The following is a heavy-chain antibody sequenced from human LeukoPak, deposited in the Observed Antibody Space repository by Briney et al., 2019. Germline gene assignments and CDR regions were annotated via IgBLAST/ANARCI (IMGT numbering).Heavy chain of an antibody. CDR3: ARDRPGTFYYDRSGYSRDYFFDY. Sequence: SQTLSLTCTVSGGSISSGGYYWSWIRQHPGKGLEWIGYIYYSGSTSYNPSLKSRVIISVDTSKNQFSLRLNSVTAADTAVYYCARDRPGTFYYDRSGYSRDYFFDYWGPGTLVTVSS. V-gene: IGHV4-31*03. J-gene: IGHJ4*02. CDR2: IYYSGST. CDR1: GGSISSGGYY. D-gene: IGHD3-22*01.